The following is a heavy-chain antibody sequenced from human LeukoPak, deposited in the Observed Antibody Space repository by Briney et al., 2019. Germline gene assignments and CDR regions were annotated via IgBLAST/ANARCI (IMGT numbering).Heavy chain of an antibody. CDR3: ARHDYATTVAPIYFDY. D-gene: IGHD4-23*01. Sequence: TSETLSLTCTVSGGSVSSTTNYWSWNRQPPGKGLEWIGSIYYSGGPYYNPSLKSRVTISVDTSKNQFFLRLSSVTAADTALYYCARHDYATTVAPIYFDYWGQGTLVTVSS. CDR1: GGSVSSTTNY. J-gene: IGHJ4*02. V-gene: IGHV4-39*01. CDR2: IYYSGGP.